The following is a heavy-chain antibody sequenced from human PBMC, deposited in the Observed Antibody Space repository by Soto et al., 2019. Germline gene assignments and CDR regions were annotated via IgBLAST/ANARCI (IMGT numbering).Heavy chain of an antibody. CDR3: ARGLKGVVIDNWFDP. CDR1: GYTFTSYD. CDR2: MNPNSGNT. V-gene: IGHV1-8*01. J-gene: IGHJ5*02. Sequence: SVKVSCKASGYTFTSYDINWVRQATGQGLEWMGWMNPNSGNTGYAQKFQGRVTMTRNTSISTAYMELSSLRSEDTAVYYCARGLKGVVIDNWFDPWGQGTLVTVSS. D-gene: IGHD3-3*01.